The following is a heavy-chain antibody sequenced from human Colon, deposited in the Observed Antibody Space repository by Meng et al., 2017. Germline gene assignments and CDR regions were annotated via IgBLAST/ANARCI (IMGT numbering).Heavy chain of an antibody. CDR1: GGSLSSRTSH. D-gene: IGHD3-10*01. CDR2: IPHRGSS. CDR3: LRGSGGSV. Sequence: QLQLQESGPGLVKPSEILSLTCTVSGGSLSSRTSHWGWIRQPPGKGLEWIGEIPHRGSSAYNPSLKSRVSMSIDKSKNQFSLKLTSVTAADTAVYHCLRGSGGSVWGQGTLVTVSS. J-gene: IGHJ1*01. V-gene: IGHV4-39*07.